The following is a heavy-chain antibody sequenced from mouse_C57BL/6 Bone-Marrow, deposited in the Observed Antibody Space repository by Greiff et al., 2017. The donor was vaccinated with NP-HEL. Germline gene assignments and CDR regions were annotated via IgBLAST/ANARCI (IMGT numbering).Heavy chain of an antibody. CDR1: GYSITSDY. Sequence: EVKLQESGPGLAKPSQTLSLTCSVTGYSITSDYWNWLRKFPGNKLEYMGYISYSGSTYYNPSLKSRISITRDTSKNQYYLQLNSVTTEDTATYYCARYKVVAPHYWWFDVWGTGTTVTVSS. V-gene: IGHV3-8*01. CDR3: ARYKVVAPHYWWFDV. J-gene: IGHJ1*03. CDR2: ISYSGST. D-gene: IGHD1-1*01.